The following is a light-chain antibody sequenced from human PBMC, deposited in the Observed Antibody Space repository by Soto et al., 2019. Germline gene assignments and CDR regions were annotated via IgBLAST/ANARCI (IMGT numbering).Light chain of an antibody. V-gene: IGKV1-39*01. CDR2: AAS. Sequence: DIQMTQSPSSLSASVGVRVTITCRASQTISTYLNWYQQTQGQAPKLLIYAASSLQSGVPSRFSGSGSGKDCTRTIRRLQHEDFANDYFQQSTGIQYHLGHGKTLEIK. J-gene: IGKJ2*01. CDR3: QQSTGIQYH. CDR1: QTISTY.